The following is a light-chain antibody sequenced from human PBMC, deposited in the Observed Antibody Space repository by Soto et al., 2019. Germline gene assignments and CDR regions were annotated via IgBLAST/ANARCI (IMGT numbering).Light chain of an antibody. CDR2: EVS. Sequence: QSALTQPPSASGSPGQSVTISCTGTSSDVGAYKYVSWYQQYPGKAPKLMIYEVSKRPSGVPDRFSGSKSGNTASLTVSGLQAEDEADDYCTSYVGSNIWVFGGGTQLTGL. CDR1: SSDVGAYKY. J-gene: IGLJ3*02. V-gene: IGLV2-8*01. CDR3: TSYVGSNIWV.